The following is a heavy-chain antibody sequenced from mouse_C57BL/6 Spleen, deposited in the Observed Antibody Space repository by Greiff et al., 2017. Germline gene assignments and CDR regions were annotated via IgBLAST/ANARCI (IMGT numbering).Heavy chain of an antibody. Sequence: QVQLQQPGAELVKPGASVKLSCKASGYTFTSYWMQWVKQRPGQGLEWIGEIDPSDSYTNYNPKFTGKATLTVATSSSTAYMQLSSLPSEDSAVYYCARITTVVAHFDYWGQGTTLTGSA. V-gene: IGHV1-50*01. CDR1: GYTFTSYW. CDR2: IDPSDSYT. D-gene: IGHD1-1*01. J-gene: IGHJ2*01. CDR3: ARITTVVAHFDY.